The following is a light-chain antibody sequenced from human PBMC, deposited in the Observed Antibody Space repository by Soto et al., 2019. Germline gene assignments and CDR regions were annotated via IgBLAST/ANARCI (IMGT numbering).Light chain of an antibody. V-gene: IGLV4-60*03. J-gene: IGLJ2*01. CDR2: VESDGTY. CDR1: SGHSTNI. CDR3: ETWDTDAQV. Sequence: QPVLTQSSSASASLGSSVRLTCSLSSGHSTNIIAWHQHQPGEAPRYLMKVESDGTYIKGSGVPGRFSGSSSGTDRYLTISNLQSEDEADYYCETWDTDAQVFGGGTKLTVL.